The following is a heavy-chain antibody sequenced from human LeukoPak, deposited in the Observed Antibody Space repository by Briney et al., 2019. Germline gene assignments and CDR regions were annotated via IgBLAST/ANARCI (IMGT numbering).Heavy chain of an antibody. CDR1: GGSISSSNW. D-gene: IGHD6-19*01. Sequence: PSETLSLTCAVSGGSISSSNWWSWVRQPPGKGLEWIGEIYHSGSTNYNPSLKSRVTISVDTSKNQFSLKLSSVTAADTAVYYCARGRIAVAGGGARSWFDPWGQGTLVTVSS. V-gene: IGHV4-4*02. CDR2: IYHSGST. J-gene: IGHJ5*02. CDR3: ARGRIAVAGGGARSWFDP.